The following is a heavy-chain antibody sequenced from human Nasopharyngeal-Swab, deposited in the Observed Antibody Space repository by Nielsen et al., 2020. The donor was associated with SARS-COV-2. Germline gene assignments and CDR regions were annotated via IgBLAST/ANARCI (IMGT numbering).Heavy chain of an antibody. Sequence: WIRQPPGKGLEWIGEINHSGSTNYSPSLKSRVTISVDTSKNQFSLKLSSVTAADTAVYYCARGHLLDDFWSGYYIYKTYYYYGMDVWGQGTTVTVSS. CDR3: ARGHLLDDFWSGYYIYKTYYYYGMDV. V-gene: IGHV4-34*01. CDR2: INHSGST. D-gene: IGHD3-3*01. J-gene: IGHJ6*02.